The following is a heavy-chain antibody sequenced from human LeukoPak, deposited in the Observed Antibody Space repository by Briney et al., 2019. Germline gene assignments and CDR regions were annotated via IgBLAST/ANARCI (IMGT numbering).Heavy chain of an antibody. D-gene: IGHD6-13*01. Sequence: TLSLTCAISGDSVSSNSAGWNCLSQSPSSGLEWLGRTCYRSKWYNDSAVSVKSRITTNPETPKNQFSLQLNSVTPEDTAVYYCAREAAAGSLDYWGPRNPVTVSS. CDR3: AREAAAGSLDY. J-gene: IGHJ4*02. CDR2: TCYRSKWYN. CDR1: GDSVSSNSAG. V-gene: IGHV6-1*01.